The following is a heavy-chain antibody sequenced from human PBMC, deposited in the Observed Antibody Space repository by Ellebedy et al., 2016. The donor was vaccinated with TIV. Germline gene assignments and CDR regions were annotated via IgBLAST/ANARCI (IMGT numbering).Heavy chain of an antibody. CDR3: ARVNGLGGSIGAFDI. D-gene: IGHD1-26*01. CDR2: ISSAGSYI. V-gene: IGHV3-21*01. J-gene: IGHJ3*02. CDR1: GFTFSNHN. Sequence: PGGSLRLSCVTSGFTFSNHNINWVRQAPGKGLEWVSSISSAGSYISYADSVKGRFTISRDNAKNSLYLQMNSLRAEDTAVYYCARVNGLGGSIGAFDIWGQGTEVTVSS.